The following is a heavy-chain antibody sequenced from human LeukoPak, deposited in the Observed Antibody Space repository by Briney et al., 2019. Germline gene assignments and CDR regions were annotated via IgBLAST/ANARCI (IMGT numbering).Heavy chain of an antibody. CDR1: GNPLSEVS. D-gene: IGHD5-12*01. V-gene: IGHV1-24*01. CDR3: ATDRSGYDLGYYGLDV. Sequence: ASVKVSCKVSGNPLSEVSLHWVRQAPGKGLEWMGGFDPEDEEIIYAPKFQARVTLTADESTNTVFMRLTSLRSDDTAVYYCATDRSGYDLGYYGLDVWGCGTTVTVS. J-gene: IGHJ6*02. CDR2: FDPEDEEI.